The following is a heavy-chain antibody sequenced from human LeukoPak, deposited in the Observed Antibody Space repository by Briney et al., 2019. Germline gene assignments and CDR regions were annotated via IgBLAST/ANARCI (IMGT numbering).Heavy chain of an antibody. Sequence: PSETLSLTCTVSGGSISSYYWSWIRQPPGKGLEWIGYIYYSGSTNYNPSLKSRVTISVDTSKNQFSLKLSSVTAADTAVYYCARATPYYYGSGSLRSYYYGMDVWGQGTTVTVSS. J-gene: IGHJ6*02. D-gene: IGHD3-10*01. V-gene: IGHV4-59*01. CDR3: ARATPYYYGSGSLRSYYYGMDV. CDR2: IYYSGST. CDR1: GGSISSYY.